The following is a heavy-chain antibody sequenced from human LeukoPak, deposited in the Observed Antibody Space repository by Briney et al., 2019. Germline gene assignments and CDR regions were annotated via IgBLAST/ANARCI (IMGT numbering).Heavy chain of an antibody. J-gene: IGHJ4*02. Sequence: SETLSLTCTVSNGSISCLYWTWIRQPPGKGLEWIGYIYYTGTTDYNPSLKSRVTISVDTSKNQFSLKLSSVTAADTAVYYCARDYGRDFDYWSQGTLVTVSS. V-gene: IGHV4-59*11. CDR2: IYYTGTT. CDR3: ARDYGRDFDY. CDR1: NGSISCLY. D-gene: IGHD3-10*01.